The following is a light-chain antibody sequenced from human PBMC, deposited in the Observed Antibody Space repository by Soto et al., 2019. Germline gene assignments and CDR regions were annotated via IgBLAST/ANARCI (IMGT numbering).Light chain of an antibody. CDR1: QSVSSSF. CDR3: QQYESSPWR. Sequence: EIVFTQSPCTLSLSKDERATLSCRASQSVSSSFVAWFQQKPGQAPRLLIYGTSSRATGIPDRFSGSGSGTDFTLTINGLEPEDFAMYFCQQYESSPWRFGQVTKVDIK. J-gene: IGKJ1*01. CDR2: GTS. V-gene: IGKV3-20*01.